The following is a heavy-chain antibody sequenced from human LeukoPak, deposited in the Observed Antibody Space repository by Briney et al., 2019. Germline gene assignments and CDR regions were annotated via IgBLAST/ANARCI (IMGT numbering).Heavy chain of an antibody. V-gene: IGHV3-30*03. CDR3: ARAPGEWELQGDY. CDR2: VSYDGSNK. D-gene: IGHD1-26*01. CDR1: GFTFSSYG. Sequence: GGSLRLSCAASGFTFSSYGMHWVRQAPGKGLEGVAVVSYDGSNKYYADSVKGRFTISRDNAKNSLYLQMNSLRAEDTAVYYCARAPGEWELQGDYWGQGTLVTVSS. J-gene: IGHJ4*02.